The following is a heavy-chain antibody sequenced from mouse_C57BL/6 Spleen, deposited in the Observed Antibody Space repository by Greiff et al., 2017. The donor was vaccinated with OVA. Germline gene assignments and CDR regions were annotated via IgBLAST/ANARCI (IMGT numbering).Heavy chain of an antibody. CDR2: IDPETGGT. CDR3: TRRGTGYFDY. CDR1: GYTFTDYE. J-gene: IGHJ2*01. V-gene: IGHV1-15*01. Sequence: QVQLQQSGAELVKPGASVTLSCKASGYTFTDYEMHWVKQTPVHGLEWIGAIDPETGGTAYNQKFKGKAILTADKSSSTAYMELRSLTSEDSAVYDCTRRGTGYFDYWGQGTTLTVSS.